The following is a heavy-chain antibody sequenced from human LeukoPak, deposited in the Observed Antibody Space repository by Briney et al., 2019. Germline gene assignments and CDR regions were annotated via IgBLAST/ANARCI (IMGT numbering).Heavy chain of an antibody. CDR1: GFTFSSYN. CDR3: ARDPYSGGYSAGLYFYYMDV. V-gene: IGHV3-21*01. CDR2: ITSDSIYL. Sequence: GGSLRLFRGASGFTFSSYNMNWVRQAPGKGREGVSYITSDSIYLFSADSVKSRFTITRDNAEHSLYLQMNSLRGEDTAVYYCARDPYSGGYSAGLYFYYMDVWGKGTTVTVSS. J-gene: IGHJ6*03. D-gene: IGHD1-26*01.